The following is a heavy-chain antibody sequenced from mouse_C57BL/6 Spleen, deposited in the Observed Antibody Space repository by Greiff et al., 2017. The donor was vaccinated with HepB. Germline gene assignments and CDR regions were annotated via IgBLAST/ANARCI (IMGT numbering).Heavy chain of an antibody. V-gene: IGHV5-16*01. D-gene: IGHD1-2*01. J-gene: IGHJ4*01. CDR1: GFTFSDYY. CDR2: INYDGSST. CDR3: AREDTTALMDY. Sequence: EVQRVESEGGLVQPGSSMKLSCTASGFTFSDYYMAWVRQVPEKGLEWVANINYDGSSTYYLDSLKSRFIISRDNAKNILYLQMSSLKSEDTATYYCAREDTTALMDYWGQGTSVTVSS.